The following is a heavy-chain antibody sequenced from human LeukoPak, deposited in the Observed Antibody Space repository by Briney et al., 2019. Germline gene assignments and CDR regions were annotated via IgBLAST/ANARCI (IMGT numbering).Heavy chain of an antibody. J-gene: IGHJ4*02. CDR3: AKDKLGVPEY. D-gene: IGHD3-16*01. Sequence: PGGSLRLSCAASGFTFSSYGMHWVRQAPGKGLEWVAVISYDGSNKYYADSVKGRFTISRDNSKNTLYLQMNSLRAEDTAVYYCAKDKLGVPEYWGQGTLVTVSS. CDR2: ISYDGSNK. CDR1: GFTFSSYG. V-gene: IGHV3-30*18.